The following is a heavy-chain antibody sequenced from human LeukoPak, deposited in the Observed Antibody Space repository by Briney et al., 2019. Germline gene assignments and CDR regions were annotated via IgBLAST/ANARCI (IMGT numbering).Heavy chain of an antibody. Sequence: GGSLRLSCAVSGFTFSSYEMNWVRQAPGKGLEWVSYISNSGSTIYYADSVKGRFTISRDNAKNSLYLQMNSLRAEDTAVYYCARESGWFGELPFSWGQGTLVTVSS. V-gene: IGHV3-48*03. CDR1: GFTFSSYE. D-gene: IGHD3-10*01. J-gene: IGHJ5*02. CDR3: ARESGWFGELPFS. CDR2: ISNSGSTI.